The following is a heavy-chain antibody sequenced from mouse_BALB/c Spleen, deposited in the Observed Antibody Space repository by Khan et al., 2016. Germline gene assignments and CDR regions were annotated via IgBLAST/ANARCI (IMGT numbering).Heavy chain of an antibody. CDR1: GDFITSGH. D-gene: IGHD2-10*01. V-gene: IGHV3-8*02. J-gene: IGHJ3*01. Sequence: EVKLEESGPSLAKPSQTLFLTCSVTGDFITSGHWNWKRKLPGNKCDFMGYISHSGDSYYNPSIKSRIYITRDTSKNQYYLQLNSFTTVFTSTSPPPTSRSYCSCFAYWCPRPLVTFS. CDR2: ISHSGDS. CDR3: PTSRSYCSCFAY.